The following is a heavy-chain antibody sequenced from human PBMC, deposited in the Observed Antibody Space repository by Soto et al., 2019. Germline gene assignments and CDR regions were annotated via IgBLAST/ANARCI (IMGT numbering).Heavy chain of an antibody. V-gene: IGHV4-34*01. CDR1: GGSFSGYY. Sequence: SETLSLTCAVYGGSFSGYYWSWIRQPPGKGLEWIGEINHSGSTNYNPSLKSRVTISVDTSKNQFSLKLSSVTAADTAVYYCARGPITIFGVVIMRYGMDVWGQGTTVTVYS. D-gene: IGHD3-3*01. CDR3: ARGPITIFGVVIMRYGMDV. J-gene: IGHJ6*02. CDR2: INHSGST.